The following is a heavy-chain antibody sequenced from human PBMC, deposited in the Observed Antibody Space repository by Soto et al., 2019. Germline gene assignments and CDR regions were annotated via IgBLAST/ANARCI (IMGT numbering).Heavy chain of an antibody. CDR3: AREGSXVLMVYATNYYYYGMDV. J-gene: IGHJ6*02. D-gene: IGHD2-8*01. CDR2: ISAYNGNT. V-gene: IGHV1-18*01. Sequence: ASVKVSCKASGYTFTSYGISWVRQAPGQGLEWMGWISAYNGNTNYAQKLQGRVTMTTDTSTSTAYMELRSLRSDDTAVYYCAREGSXVLMVYATNYYYYGMDVWGRGTTVTVSS. CDR1: GYTFTSYG.